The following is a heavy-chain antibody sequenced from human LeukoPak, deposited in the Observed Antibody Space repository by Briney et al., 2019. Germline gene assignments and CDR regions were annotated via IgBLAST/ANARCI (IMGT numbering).Heavy chain of an antibody. Sequence: GGSLRLSCAASGFTFSSYAMSWVRQAPGKGLEWVSAISGSGGSTYYADSVKGRFTISRDNPKNTLYLQMNSLRAEDTAVYYCAKEVPPDIVVVPAAVPATDYWGQGTLVTVSS. D-gene: IGHD2-2*01. CDR3: AKEVPPDIVVVPAAVPATDY. CDR1: GFTFSSYA. J-gene: IGHJ4*02. CDR2: ISGSGGST. V-gene: IGHV3-23*01.